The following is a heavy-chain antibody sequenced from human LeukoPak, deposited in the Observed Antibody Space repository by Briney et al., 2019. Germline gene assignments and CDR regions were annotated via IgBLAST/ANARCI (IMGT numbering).Heavy chain of an antibody. CDR3: AKDRDCSGGSCYFNYYYGMDV. D-gene: IGHD2-15*01. Sequence: PGGSLRLSCAASGFTFSSYGMHWVRQAPGKGLEWVAFIRYDGSNKYYADSVKGRFTIARDNSKNNMYLQMNSLRAEDTAVDYCAKDRDCSGGSCYFNYYYGMDVWGQGTTVTVSS. V-gene: IGHV3-30*02. CDR1: GFTFSSYG. CDR2: IRYDGSNK. J-gene: IGHJ6*02.